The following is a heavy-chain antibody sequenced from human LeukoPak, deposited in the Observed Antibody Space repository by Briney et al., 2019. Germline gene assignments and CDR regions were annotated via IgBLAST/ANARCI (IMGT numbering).Heavy chain of an antibody. J-gene: IGHJ4*02. D-gene: IGHD1-14*01. CDR2: IKPDGGEK. V-gene: IGHV3-7*01. Sequence: GESLRLSCAASGFTFSSYMMTWVRQAPGKGLEWVANIKPDGGEKFYVDSVRGRFTISRDNAKNSLYLQMDSLRDEDTAVYYCATETIGRHYDYWGQGTLLTVSS. CDR1: GFTFSSYM. CDR3: ATETIGRHYDY.